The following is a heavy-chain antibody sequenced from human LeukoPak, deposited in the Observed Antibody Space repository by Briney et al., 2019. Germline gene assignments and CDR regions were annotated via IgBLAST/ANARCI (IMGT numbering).Heavy chain of an antibody. D-gene: IGHD3-16*01. CDR1: GFTVSSNY. CDR2: IYSGGST. J-gene: IGHJ4*02. V-gene: IGHV3-53*01. CDR3: VGGLGY. Sequence: GGSVSLLCAASGFTVSSNYMSWVRQAPGKGLEWVSVIYSGGSTYYADSVKGRFTISRDNSKNTLYLQMNSLRAEDTAVYYCVGGLGYWGQGTLVTVSS.